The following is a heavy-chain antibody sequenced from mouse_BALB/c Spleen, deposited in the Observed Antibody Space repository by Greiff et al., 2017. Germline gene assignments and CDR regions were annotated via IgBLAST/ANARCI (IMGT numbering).Heavy chain of an antibody. Sequence: DVMLVESGGGLVKPGGSLKLSCAASGFAFSSYDMSWVRQTPEKRLEWVAYISSGGGSTYYPDTVKGRFTISRDNAKNTLYLQMSSLKSEDTAMYYCARHRRDYYAMDYWGQGTSVTVSS. CDR3: ARHRRDYYAMDY. CDR1: GFAFSSYD. CDR2: ISSGGGST. J-gene: IGHJ4*01. V-gene: IGHV5-12-1*01.